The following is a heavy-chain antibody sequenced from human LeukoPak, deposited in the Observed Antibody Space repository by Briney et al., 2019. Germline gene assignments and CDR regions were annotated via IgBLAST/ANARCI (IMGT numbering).Heavy chain of an antibody. V-gene: IGHV1-2*06. CDR3: ARASRDTAMVMSYWFNP. CDR1: GYTFTGYY. CDR2: INPNSGGT. D-gene: IGHD5-18*01. J-gene: IGHJ5*02. Sequence: ASVKVSCKAPGYTFTGYYMHWVRQAPGQGLEWMGRINPNSGGTNYAQKFQGRVTMTRDTSISTAYMELSRLRSDDTAVYYCARASRDTAMVMSYWFNPWGQGTLVTVSS.